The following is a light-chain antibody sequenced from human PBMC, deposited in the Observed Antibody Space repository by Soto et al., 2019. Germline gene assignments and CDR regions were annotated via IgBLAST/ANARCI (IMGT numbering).Light chain of an antibody. CDR1: QSVSSSY. CDR3: QQYGNAPFT. V-gene: IGKV3-20*01. Sequence: EIVLTQSPGTLSFSPGERATLTCRASQSVSSSYLAWFQQKPGQAPRLLIYGASSRATGIPDRFSGSGSGTDFTLTISRLEPADFAVYYCQQYGNAPFTVGPGNKVDIK. CDR2: GAS. J-gene: IGKJ3*01.